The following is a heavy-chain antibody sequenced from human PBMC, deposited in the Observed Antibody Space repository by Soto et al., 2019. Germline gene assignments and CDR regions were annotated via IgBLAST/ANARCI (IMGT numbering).Heavy chain of an antibody. D-gene: IGHD1-26*01. V-gene: IGHV1-46*01. CDR1: GFSITNYH. CDR2: ITPLGGAT. J-gene: IGHJ3*01. Sequence: SVKASCRASGFSITNYHMQLVRQAPGQGLEWMGVITPLGGATTYAQKFQGRVTMTADMSTSNVHMDLSSLRSDDTAVYYCAREIVGAISRSDALDFWGQGTMVTVSS. CDR3: AREIVGAISRSDALDF.